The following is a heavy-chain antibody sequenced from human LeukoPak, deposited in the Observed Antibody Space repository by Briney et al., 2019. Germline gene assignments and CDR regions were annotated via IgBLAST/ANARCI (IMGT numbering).Heavy chain of an antibody. J-gene: IGHJ3*02. V-gene: IGHV3-64D*09. Sequence: AGGPQRLSCSASGFTFSSYAMHWVRQAPGKGLEYVSAISSNGGSTYYADSVRGRFTISRDNSKNTLYLQMSSLRAEDTAVYYCAKDVRYCSGGSCGPDAFDIWGQGTMVTVSS. CDR1: GFTFSSYA. CDR3: AKDVRYCSGGSCGPDAFDI. D-gene: IGHD2-15*01. CDR2: ISSNGGST.